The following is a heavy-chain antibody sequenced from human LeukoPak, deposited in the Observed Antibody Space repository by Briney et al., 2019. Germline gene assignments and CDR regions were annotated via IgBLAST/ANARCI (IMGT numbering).Heavy chain of an antibody. CDR1: GYTFTSYY. CDR3: ARDLDCGGDCYAFDI. Sequence: ASVKVSCKASGYTFTSYYMHWVRQAPGQGLEWMGIINPSGGSTSYAQKFQGRVTMTRDTSTSTVYMGLSSLRSEDTAVYYCARDLDCGGDCYAFDIWGQGTMVTVSS. J-gene: IGHJ3*02. V-gene: IGHV1-46*01. CDR2: INPSGGST. D-gene: IGHD2-21*02.